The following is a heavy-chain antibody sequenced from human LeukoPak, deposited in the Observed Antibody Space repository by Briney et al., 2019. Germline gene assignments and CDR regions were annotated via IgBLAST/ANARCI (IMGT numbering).Heavy chain of an antibody. CDR2: ISSSRSGNKSYI. Sequence: PGGSLRLSCVASGFTFSFYSMNWVRQAPGKGLEWVSSISSSRSGNKSYIYYADSVKGRFTVSRDNAKNSLYLQMNSLRAEDTAVYYCARDCTSATCYSGLDVWGQGTTVTVSS. J-gene: IGHJ6*02. V-gene: IGHV3-21*06. CDR1: GFTFSFYS. CDR3: ARDCTSATCYSGLDV. D-gene: IGHD2-2*01.